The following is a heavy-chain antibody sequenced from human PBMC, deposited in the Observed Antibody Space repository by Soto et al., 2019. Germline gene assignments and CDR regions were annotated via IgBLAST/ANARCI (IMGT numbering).Heavy chain of an antibody. J-gene: IGHJ6*02. CDR3: ARGDLVVAASAQYGMDV. D-gene: IGHD2-15*01. Sequence: SVKVSCKASGGTFSSYAISWVRQAPGQGLEWMGGIIPIFGTANYAQKFQGRVTITADESTSTAYMELSSLRSEDTAVYYCARGDLVVAASAQYGMDVWGQGTTVTVSS. V-gene: IGHV1-69*13. CDR2: IIPIFGTA. CDR1: GGTFSSYA.